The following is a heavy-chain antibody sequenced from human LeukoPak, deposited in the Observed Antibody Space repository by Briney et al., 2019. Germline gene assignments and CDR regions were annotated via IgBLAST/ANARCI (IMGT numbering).Heavy chain of an antibody. CDR1: GFTFSSYA. CDR3: ARGGTAMVFPWDY. J-gene: IGHJ4*02. D-gene: IGHD5-18*01. CDR2: ISYDGSNK. V-gene: IGHV3-30-3*01. Sequence: GGSLRLSCAASGFTFSSYAMHWVRQAPGKGLEWVAVISYDGSNKYYADSVKGRFTISRDNSKNTLYLQMNSLRAGDTAVYYCARGGTAMVFPWDYWGQGTLVTVSS.